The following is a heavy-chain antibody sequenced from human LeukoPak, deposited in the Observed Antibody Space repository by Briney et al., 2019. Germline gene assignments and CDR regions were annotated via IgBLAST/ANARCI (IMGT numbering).Heavy chain of an antibody. CDR3: ARSAYCSSTSCYRFDY. Sequence: GGSLRLFCAASGFTFSDSALHWVRQASGKGLEWVGRIRTKANSYATAYAASVKGRFTISRDDSKNTAYLQMNSLKTEDTAVYYCARSAYCSSTSCYRFDYWGQGTLVTVSS. V-gene: IGHV3-73*01. D-gene: IGHD2-2*01. CDR2: IRTKANSYAT. J-gene: IGHJ4*02. CDR1: GFTFSDSA.